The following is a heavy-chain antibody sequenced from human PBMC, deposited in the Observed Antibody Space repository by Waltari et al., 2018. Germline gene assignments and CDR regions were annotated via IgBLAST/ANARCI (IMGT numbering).Heavy chain of an antibody. D-gene: IGHD3-3*01. CDR2: IYYSGST. Sequence: QLQLQESGPGLVKPSETLSLTCTVSGGSISSSSYYWGWIRQPPGKGLAWIGSIYYSGSTYYNPSLKSRVTISEDTSKNQFSLKLSSVTAADTAVYYCARLWGVYFGVVMTLFYYYGMDVWGQGTTVTVSS. J-gene: IGHJ6*02. CDR1: GGSISSSSYY. CDR3: ARLWGVYFGVVMTLFYYYGMDV. V-gene: IGHV4-39*01.